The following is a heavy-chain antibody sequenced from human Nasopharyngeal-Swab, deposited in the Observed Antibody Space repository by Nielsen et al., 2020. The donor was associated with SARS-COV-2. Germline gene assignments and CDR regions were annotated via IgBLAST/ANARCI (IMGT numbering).Heavy chain of an antibody. CDR1: GYTFTSFA. CDR2: INGGNGNT. J-gene: IGHJ5*02. D-gene: IGHD3-16*01. CDR3: ARGGSSLGANLEDP. Sequence: ASVKVSCKASGYTFTSFAMHWVRQAPGQRLEWMGWINGGNGNTKYSQKFQGRVTMTRNTSTSTAYLELSSLRSEDTAVYYCARGGSSLGANLEDPWGQGTLVIVSS. V-gene: IGHV1-3*01.